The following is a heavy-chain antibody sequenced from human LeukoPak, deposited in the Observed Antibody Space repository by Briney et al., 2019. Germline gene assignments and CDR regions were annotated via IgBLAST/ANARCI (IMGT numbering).Heavy chain of an antibody. J-gene: IGHJ4*02. Sequence: GGSLRLSCAASGFTFSSYSMNWVRQAPGKGLEWVSSISSSSSYIYYADSVKGRFTISRDNAKNSLYLQMNSLRAEDTAVYYCARDLLFRAAAGGYWGQGTLVTVSS. CDR1: GFTFSSYS. CDR3: ARDLLFRAAAGGY. D-gene: IGHD6-13*01. CDR2: ISSSSSYI. V-gene: IGHV3-21*01.